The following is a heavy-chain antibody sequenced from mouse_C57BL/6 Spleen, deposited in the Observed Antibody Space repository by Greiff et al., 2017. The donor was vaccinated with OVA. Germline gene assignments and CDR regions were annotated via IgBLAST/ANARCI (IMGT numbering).Heavy chain of an antibody. CDR1: GYTFTSYW. Sequence: QVHVKQPGAELVMPGASVKLSCKASGYTFTSYWMHWVKQRPGQGLEWIGEIDPSDSYTNYNQKFKGKSTLTVDKSSSTAYMQLSSLTSEDSAVYYCARGGDYEGFAYWGQGTLVTVSA. CDR3: ARGGDYEGFAY. V-gene: IGHV1-69*01. J-gene: IGHJ3*01. D-gene: IGHD2-4*01. CDR2: IDPSDSYT.